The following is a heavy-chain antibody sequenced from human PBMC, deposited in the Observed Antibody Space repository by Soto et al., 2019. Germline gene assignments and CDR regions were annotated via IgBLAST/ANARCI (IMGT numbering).Heavy chain of an antibody. Sequence: QVQLVQSGAEVKKPGSSVKVSCKASGGTFSSYAISWVRQAPGQGLEWMGGIIPIFGTANYAQKFQGRVTITADKSTSTAYMELSIMRAEDTAEYYGALSERSVAARRSDYWGQGTLVTVSS. D-gene: IGHD6-6*01. CDR1: GGTFSSYA. CDR2: IIPIFGTA. V-gene: IGHV1-69*06. CDR3: ALSERSVAARRSDY. J-gene: IGHJ4*02.